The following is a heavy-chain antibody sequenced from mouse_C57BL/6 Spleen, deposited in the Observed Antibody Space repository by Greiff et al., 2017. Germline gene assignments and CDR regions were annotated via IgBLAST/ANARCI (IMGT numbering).Heavy chain of an antibody. J-gene: IGHJ2*01. CDR1: GYAFSSSW. Sequence: QVQLQQSGPELVKPGASVKISCKASGYAFSSSWMNWVKQRPGKGLEWIGRIYPGDGDTNYNGKFKGKATLTADKTSSTDYMQLSSLTSEDSAVYFCARGGITTVVFDYWGQGTTLTVSS. V-gene: IGHV1-82*01. CDR2: IYPGDGDT. CDR3: ARGGITTVVFDY. D-gene: IGHD1-1*01.